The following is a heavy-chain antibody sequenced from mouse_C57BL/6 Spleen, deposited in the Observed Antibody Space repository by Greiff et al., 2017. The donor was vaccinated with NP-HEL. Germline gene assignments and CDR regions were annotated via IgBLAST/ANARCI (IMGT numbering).Heavy chain of an antibody. CDR1: GYTFTSYW. V-gene: IGHV1-69*01. CDR3: ARGYYGSSCFDY. CDR2: IDPSDSYT. Sequence: QVQLQQPGAELVMPGASVKLSCKASGYTFTSYWMHWVKQRPGQGLEWIGEIDPSDSYTNYNQKFKGKATLTVDKSSSTAYMQLSSLTSEDSAVYYCARGYYGSSCFDYWGQGTTLTVSS. D-gene: IGHD1-1*01. J-gene: IGHJ2*01.